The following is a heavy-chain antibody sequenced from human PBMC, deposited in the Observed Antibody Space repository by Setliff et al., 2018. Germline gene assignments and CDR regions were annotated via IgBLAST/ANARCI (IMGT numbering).Heavy chain of an antibody. V-gene: IGHV1-2*02. J-gene: IGHJ4*02. CDR1: GYTFTDYY. CDR2: INPLSTAT. Sequence: GASVKVSCKASGYTFTDYYIHWVRQAPGQGLEWMGWINPLSTATKYAQRFQDRVAMTRDTSMSTAYMELMRLTSDDTALYYCARVARKSRPLSYFDKWGQGTQVTVSS. D-gene: IGHD5-12*01. CDR3: ARVARKSRPLSYFDK.